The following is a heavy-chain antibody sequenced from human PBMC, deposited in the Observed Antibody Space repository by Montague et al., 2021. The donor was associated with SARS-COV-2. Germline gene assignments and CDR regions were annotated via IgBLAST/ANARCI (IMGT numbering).Heavy chain of an antibody. CDR1: GGSISSYY. D-gene: IGHD6-19*01. V-gene: IGHV4-59*01. CDR2: IYYSGST. CDR3: ARAGWEVAGTYYYYGMDV. J-gene: IGHJ6*02. Sequence: SETLSLTCTVSGGSISSYYWSWIRQPPGKGLEWIGYIYYSGSTNYNPSLKSRVTISVDTSKNQFSLKLSSVTAADTAVYYCARAGWEVAGTYYYYGMDVWGQGTTVTVSS.